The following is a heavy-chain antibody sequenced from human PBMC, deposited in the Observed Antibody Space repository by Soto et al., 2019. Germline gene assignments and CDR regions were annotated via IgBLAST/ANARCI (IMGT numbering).Heavy chain of an antibody. CDR1: GYTFTSYY. Sequence: ASVKVSFKASGYTFTSYYMHWVRQAPGQGLEWMGIINPSGGSTSYAQKFQGRVTMTRDTSTSTVYMELSSLRSEDTAVYYCARDDYRGNWFDPWGQGTLVTVSS. D-gene: IGHD3-16*02. J-gene: IGHJ5*02. CDR2: INPSGGST. V-gene: IGHV1-46*03. CDR3: ARDDYRGNWFDP.